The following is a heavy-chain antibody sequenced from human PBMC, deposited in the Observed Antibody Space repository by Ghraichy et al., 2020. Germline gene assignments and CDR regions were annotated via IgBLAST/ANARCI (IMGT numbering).Heavy chain of an antibody. CDR3: ARSRAPQKYSGKDFDY. Sequence: KVSCKGSGYSFTSNWIGWVRQMPGKGLEWMGVVYPGDSDTRFSPSFRGQVTISADKSINTAYLQWSSLKASDTAMYYCARSRAPQKYSGKDFDYWGQGTLVTVSS. J-gene: IGHJ4*02. CDR1: GYSFTSNW. D-gene: IGHD2-21*01. CDR2: VYPGDSDT. V-gene: IGHV5-51*01.